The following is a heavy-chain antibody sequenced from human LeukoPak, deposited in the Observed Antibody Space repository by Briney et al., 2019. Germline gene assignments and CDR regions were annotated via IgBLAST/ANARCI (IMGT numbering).Heavy chain of an antibody. V-gene: IGHV4-34*01. J-gene: IGHJ4*02. D-gene: IGHD2-21*01. CDR1: GGSFSGYY. Sequence: SETLSLTCVVYGGSFSGYYWSWIRRPPGNGLEWIGNIYYTGSTHYNPSLKSRLTISVDTSKNQFSLKLSSVTAADTAVYYCARHIVRPTMLIEYWGQGILVTVSS. CDR2: IYYTGST. CDR3: ARHIVRPTMLIEY.